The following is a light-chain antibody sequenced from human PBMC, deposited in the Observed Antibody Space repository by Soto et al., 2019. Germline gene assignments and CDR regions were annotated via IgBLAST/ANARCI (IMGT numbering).Light chain of an antibody. V-gene: IGLV1-47*02. CDR1: SSNIGSNY. J-gene: IGLJ3*02. Sequence: QSVLTQPPSASGTPGQRVTISCSGSSSNIGSNYVYWYQQLPGTAPKLLIHSNNQRPSGVPDRFSGSKSGTSASLAISGLRSEDEADYYCAAWDDSLSVYWVFGGGTQLTVL. CDR2: SNN. CDR3: AAWDDSLSVYWV.